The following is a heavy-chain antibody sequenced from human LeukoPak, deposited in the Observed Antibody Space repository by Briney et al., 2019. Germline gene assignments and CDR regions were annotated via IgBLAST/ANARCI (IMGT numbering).Heavy chain of an antibody. CDR3: ARERDHWSGPWIDP. CDR1: GYTLTELS. J-gene: IGHJ5*02. V-gene: IGHV1-24*01. Sequence: GASVKVSCKVSGYTLTELSMHWVRQAPGKGLEWMGGFDPEDGETIYAQKFQGRVTMTEDTSTDTAYMELSRLRSDDTAVYYCARERDHWSGPWIDPWGQGTLVTVSS. D-gene: IGHD1-1*01. CDR2: FDPEDGET.